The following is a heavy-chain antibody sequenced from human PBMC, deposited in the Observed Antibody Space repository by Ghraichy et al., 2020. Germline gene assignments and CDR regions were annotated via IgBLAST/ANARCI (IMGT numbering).Heavy chain of an antibody. CDR1: GGSIRRYY. CDR3: ASTYFDFWSESSGYGMDV. Sequence: ESLNISCTVSGGSIRRYYWSLIRQPAGKGLEWIVRIYISGSINYNPSLKSRVTMSLDTSKNQFTLKLSSVTAADTAVYYCASTYFDFWSESSGYGMDVWGQGTTVTVSS. V-gene: IGHV4-4*07. D-gene: IGHD3-3*01. J-gene: IGHJ6*02. CDR2: IYISGSI.